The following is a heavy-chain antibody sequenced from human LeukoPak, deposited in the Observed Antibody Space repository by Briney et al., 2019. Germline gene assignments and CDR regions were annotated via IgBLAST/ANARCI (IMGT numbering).Heavy chain of an antibody. CDR1: GFTFKSYG. Sequence: GGSLRLSCAASGFTFKSYGMAWVRQVPGKGLEWVSSITGAGSSTKYADSVSGRFTISRDNSKNTLSLQMTGLRAEDTAVYYCARKVAVAMDLDYWGQGTLVTVSS. J-gene: IGHJ4*02. CDR3: ARKVAVAMDLDY. D-gene: IGHD5-18*01. V-gene: IGHV3-23*01. CDR2: ITGAGSST.